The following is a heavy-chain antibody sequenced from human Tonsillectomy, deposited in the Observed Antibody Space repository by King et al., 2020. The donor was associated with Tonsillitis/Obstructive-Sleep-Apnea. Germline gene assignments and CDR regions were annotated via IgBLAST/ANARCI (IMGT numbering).Heavy chain of an antibody. V-gene: IGHV4-39*01. CDR3: ARQIVVVVTASRTYAFDY. D-gene: IGHD2-21*02. Sequence: QLQESGPGLVKPSETLSLTCTVSGGSISSSSYYWGWIRQPPGKGLGWIGSIYYRGSTYYNPSLKSRVTISVDTSKNQFSLKLSSVTAADTAVYYCARQIVVVVTASRTYAFDYWGQGTLVTVSS. CDR1: GGSISSSSYY. CDR2: IYYRGST. J-gene: IGHJ4*02.